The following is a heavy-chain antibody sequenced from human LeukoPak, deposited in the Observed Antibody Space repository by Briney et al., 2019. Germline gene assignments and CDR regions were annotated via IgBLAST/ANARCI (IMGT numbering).Heavy chain of an antibody. J-gene: IGHJ5*02. CDR3: TRLESSGYPRDYNWFDP. V-gene: IGHV3-73*01. D-gene: IGHD3-22*01. CDR1: GFTFSGSA. CDR2: IRSKANSYAT. Sequence: PGGSLRLSCAASGFTFSGSAMHWVRQASGKGLEWVGRIRSKANSYATAYAASVKGRFTISRDDSKNTAYLQMNSLKTEDTAVYYCTRLESSGYPRDYNWFDPWGQGTLVTVSS.